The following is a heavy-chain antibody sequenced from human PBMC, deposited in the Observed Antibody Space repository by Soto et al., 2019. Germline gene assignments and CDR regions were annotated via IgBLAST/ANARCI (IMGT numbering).Heavy chain of an antibody. D-gene: IGHD3-10*01. CDR3: ANPPDYNWNGS. Sequence: EVQLLESGGGLVQPGGSLRLSCAASGFTFSSYAMSWVRQAPGKGLEWISAVSGSAGSTYYADSVKGRFTISRDTSKYPLYLQMNNLRAEDPAVDYCANPPDYNWNGSWGQGTLVTVSS. CDR1: GFTFSSYA. V-gene: IGHV3-23*01. CDR2: VSGSAGST. J-gene: IGHJ5*01.